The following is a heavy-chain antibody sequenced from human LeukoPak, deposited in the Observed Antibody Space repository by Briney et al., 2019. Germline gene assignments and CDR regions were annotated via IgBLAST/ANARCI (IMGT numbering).Heavy chain of an antibody. CDR2: IYHSGST. CDR1: GGSISSGGYS. V-gene: IGHV4-30-2*01. CDR3: ARERAAAGTRYFDY. D-gene: IGHD6-13*01. Sequence: SETLSLTCAVSGGSISSGGYSWSWIRQPPGKGLEWIEYIYHSGSTYYNPSLKSRVTISVDRSKNQFSLKLSSVTAADTAVYYCARERAAAGTRYFDYWGQGTLVTVSS. J-gene: IGHJ4*02.